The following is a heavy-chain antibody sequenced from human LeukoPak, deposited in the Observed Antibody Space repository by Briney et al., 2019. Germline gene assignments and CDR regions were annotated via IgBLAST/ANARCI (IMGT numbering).Heavy chain of an antibody. V-gene: IGHV1-2*02. D-gene: IGHD3-9*01. CDR1: GYTFTGYY. Sequence: WASVKVFCKASGYTFTGYYMHWVPHAPAQGLEWMGWINPNSGGTNYAQNFQGRVTKTRGTSIRTAYMELSRLRSDDTAAYYCARGGWAPLDILTGTTSPGDAFDIWGQGTMVTVSS. J-gene: IGHJ3*02. CDR2: INPNSGGT. CDR3: ARGGWAPLDILTGTTSPGDAFDI.